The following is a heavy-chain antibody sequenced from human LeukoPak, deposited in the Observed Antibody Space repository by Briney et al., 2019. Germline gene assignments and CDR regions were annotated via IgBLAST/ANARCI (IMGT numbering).Heavy chain of an antibody. D-gene: IGHD2-2*01. V-gene: IGHV4-38-2*01. J-gene: IGHJ4*02. CDR2: IYHSGST. Sequence: SETLSLTCAVSGYSISSGYYWGWIRQPPGKGLEWIGSIYHSGSTYYNPSLKSRVTISVDTSKNQFSLKLSSVTAADTAVYYCVGAAADGTYFDYWGQGTLVTVSS. CDR3: VGAAADGTYFDY. CDR1: GYSISSGYY.